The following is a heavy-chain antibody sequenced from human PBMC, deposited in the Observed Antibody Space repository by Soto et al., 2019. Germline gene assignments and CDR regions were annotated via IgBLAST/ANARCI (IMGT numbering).Heavy chain of an antibody. J-gene: IGHJ4*02. D-gene: IGHD1-1*01. V-gene: IGHV4-59*01. Sequence: WETLSLTCTVPGGSISSDYWAWTRQPPGKGLEWIGYISYSGSTSYNPSLKSRITISVDTSKNQFSLKVMSVTAADTAVYYCARVRGSITTRFDYSGQGRLLTV. CDR3: ARVRGSITTRFDY. CDR2: ISYSGST. CDR1: GGSISSDY.